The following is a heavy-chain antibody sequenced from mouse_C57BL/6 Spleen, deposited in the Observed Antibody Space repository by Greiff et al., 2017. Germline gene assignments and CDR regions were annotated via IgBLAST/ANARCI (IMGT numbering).Heavy chain of an antibody. CDR2: ISSGSSTI. V-gene: IGHV5-17*01. CDR3: ASYYSNLWFAY. J-gene: IGHJ3*01. Sequence: VQLQQSGGGLVKPGGSLKLSCAASGFTFSDYGMHWVRQAPEKGLEWVAYISSGSSTIYYADTVKGRFTISRDNAKNTLFLQMTSLRSEDTAMYYCASYYSNLWFAYWGQGTLVTVSA. CDR1: GFTFSDYG. D-gene: IGHD2-5*01.